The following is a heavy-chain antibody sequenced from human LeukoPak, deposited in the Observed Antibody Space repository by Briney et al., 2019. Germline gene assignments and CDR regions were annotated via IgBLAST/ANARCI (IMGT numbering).Heavy chain of an antibody. V-gene: IGHV1-46*01. Sequence: GASVKVSCKASGYTFTSCYMHWVRQAPGQGLEWMGIINPSGGSTSYAQKFQGRVTMTRDTSTSTVYMELSSLRSEDTAVYYCARDLSYYGSGSLFQHWGQGTLVTVSS. CDR1: GYTFTSCY. CDR2: INPSGGST. CDR3: ARDLSYYGSGSLFQH. J-gene: IGHJ1*01. D-gene: IGHD3-10*01.